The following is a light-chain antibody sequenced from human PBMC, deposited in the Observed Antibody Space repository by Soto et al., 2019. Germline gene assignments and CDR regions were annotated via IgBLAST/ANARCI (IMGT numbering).Light chain of an antibody. CDR1: ESVSSNY. CDR2: DAS. V-gene: IGKV3-11*01. CDR3: QQRSNWPPV. J-gene: IGKJ4*01. Sequence: EIVLTQSPGTLSLSPGERATLSCRASESVSSNYLAWYQQKPGQAPRLLIYDASNRATGIPARFSGSGSGTDFTLTISSLEPEDFAVYYCQQRSNWPPVFGGGTKVEIK.